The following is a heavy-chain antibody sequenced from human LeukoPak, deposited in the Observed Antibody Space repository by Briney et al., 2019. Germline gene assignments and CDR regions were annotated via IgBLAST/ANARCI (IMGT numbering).Heavy chain of an antibody. CDR2: ISSSGSTI. Sequence: TGGSLRLSCAASGFTFSSYETNWVRQAPGKGLEWVSYISSSGSTIYYADSVKGRFTISRDNAKNSLYLQMNSLRAEDTAVYYCARDSSSSDLYGMDVWGQGTTVTVSS. D-gene: IGHD6-6*01. J-gene: IGHJ6*02. CDR3: ARDSSSSDLYGMDV. V-gene: IGHV3-48*03. CDR1: GFTFSSYE.